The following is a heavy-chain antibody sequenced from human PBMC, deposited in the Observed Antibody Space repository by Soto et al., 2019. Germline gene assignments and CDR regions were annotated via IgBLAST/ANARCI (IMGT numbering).Heavy chain of an antibody. D-gene: IGHD3-22*01. V-gene: IGHV4-31*03. CDR1: GGPFSSGGHY. CDR3: ARGGFQGYYYDSSGYYWDY. CDR2: IYYSGST. J-gene: IGHJ4*02. Sequence: SETLSLTCTVSGGPFSSGGHYWTWIRQLPGKGLEWIGHIYYSGSTYYNPSLKSRVTISVDTSTNQFSLKLRSVTAADTAVYYCARGGFQGYYYDSSGYYWDYRGQGTLVTVSS.